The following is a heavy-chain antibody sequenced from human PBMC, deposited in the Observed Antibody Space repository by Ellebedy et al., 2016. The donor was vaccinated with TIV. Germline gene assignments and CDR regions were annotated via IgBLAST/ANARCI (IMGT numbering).Heavy chain of an antibody. J-gene: IGHJ4*02. CDR3: AKDVLVGTTPPSLDS. CDR2: MSEYDGRT. Sequence: GESLKISCATSGFTFSAYVMAWVRQIPGKGLEWVSAMSEYDGRTFYADSVKGRFTISRDNSRDTLFLQMNSLRAEDTAVYYCAKDVLVGTTPPSLDSWGQGTLVTVSS. D-gene: IGHD3-22*01. CDR1: GFTFSAYV. V-gene: IGHV3-23*01.